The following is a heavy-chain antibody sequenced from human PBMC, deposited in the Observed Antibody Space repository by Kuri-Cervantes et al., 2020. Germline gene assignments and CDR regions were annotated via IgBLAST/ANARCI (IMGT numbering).Heavy chain of an antibody. V-gene: IGHV3-23*01. Sequence: LSLTCAASGFTFSSYAMSWVRQAPGKGLEWVSAISGSGGSTYYADSVKGRFTISRDNSKNTLYLQMNSLRAEDTAVYYCAKDRTMLRDMDVWGQVTTVTVSS. CDR3: AKDRTMLRDMDV. D-gene: IGHD3-10*01. CDR2: ISGSGGST. CDR1: GFTFSSYA. J-gene: IGHJ6*02.